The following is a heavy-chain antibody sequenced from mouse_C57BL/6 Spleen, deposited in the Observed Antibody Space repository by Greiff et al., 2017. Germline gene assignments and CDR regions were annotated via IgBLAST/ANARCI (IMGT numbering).Heavy chain of an antibody. D-gene: IGHD6-1*01. V-gene: IGHV1-82*01. CDR3: ARDCMYYCGG. J-gene: IGHJ2*01. Sequence: QVQLKESGPELVKPGASVKISCKASGYAFSSSWMNWVKQRPGKGLEWIGRIYPGDGDTNYNGKFKGKATLTADKSSSTAYMQLSSLTSEDSAVCCCARDCMYYCGGWGQGTTLTVAS. CDR2: IYPGDGDT. CDR1: GYAFSSSW.